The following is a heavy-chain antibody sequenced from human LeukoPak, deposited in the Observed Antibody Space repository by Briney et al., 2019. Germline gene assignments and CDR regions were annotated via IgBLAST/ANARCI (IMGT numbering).Heavy chain of an antibody. CDR2: ISYSGSA. CDR3: ARSYSSSWYGSAGFDP. CDR1: GGSISSYY. J-gene: IGHJ5*02. V-gene: IGHV4-59*01. D-gene: IGHD6-13*01. Sequence: SETLSLTCTVSGGSISSYYWSWTRQPPGKGLEWIGYISYSGSANYNPSLKSRVTISVDTSENQFSLRLSSVTAADTAVYYCARSYSSSWYGSAGFDPWGQGTLVTVSS.